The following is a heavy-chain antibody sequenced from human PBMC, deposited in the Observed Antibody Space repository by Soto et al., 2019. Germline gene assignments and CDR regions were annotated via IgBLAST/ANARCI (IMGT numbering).Heavy chain of an antibody. V-gene: IGHV1-18*01. D-gene: IGHD6-19*01. Sequence: ASVKVSCKASGYTFTIYGISWVLQAPGQGLEWMGWISAYNGNTNYAQKLQGRVTMTTDTSTSTAYMELRSLRSDDTAVYYCARDWGIAVAGTVGKAYFEYWGQGTLVNVSS. CDR1: GYTFTIYG. J-gene: IGHJ4*02. CDR3: ARDWGIAVAGTVGKAYFEY. CDR2: ISAYNGNT.